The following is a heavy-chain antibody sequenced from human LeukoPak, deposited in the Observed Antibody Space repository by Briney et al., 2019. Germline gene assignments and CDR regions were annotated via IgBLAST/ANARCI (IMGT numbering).Heavy chain of an antibody. D-gene: IGHD1-26*01. V-gene: IGHV3-7*01. CDR1: GFTFSSYW. CDR2: IKQDGSEK. CDR3: ARDPDRWELLDPYYFDY. J-gene: IGHJ4*02. Sequence: GGSLRLSCAASGFTFSSYWMSWVRQAPGKGLEWVANIKQDGSEKYYVDSVKGRFTISRDNAKNSLYLQMNSLRAEDTAVYYCARDPDRWELLDPYYFDYWGQGTLVTVSS.